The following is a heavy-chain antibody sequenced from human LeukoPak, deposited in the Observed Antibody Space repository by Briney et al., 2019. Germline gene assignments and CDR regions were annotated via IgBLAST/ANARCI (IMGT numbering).Heavy chain of an antibody. Sequence: PGGSLRLSCAASGFTFSGSAMHWVRQASGKGLEWVGRIRGKANSYATAYAASVKGRFTISRDNAKNSLYLQMNSLRAEDTAVYYCARVRYFDYWGQGTLVTVSS. CDR1: GFTFSGSA. J-gene: IGHJ4*02. V-gene: IGHV3-73*01. CDR3: ARVRYFDY. CDR2: IRGKANSYAT.